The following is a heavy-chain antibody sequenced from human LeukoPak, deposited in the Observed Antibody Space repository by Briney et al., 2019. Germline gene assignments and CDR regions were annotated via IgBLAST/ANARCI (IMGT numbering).Heavy chain of an antibody. CDR1: GFTFSSYW. J-gene: IGHJ6*02. Sequence: GGSLRLSCAASGFTFSSYWMSWVRQAPGKGLEWVAYIKQDGSEKYYVDSVKGRFTISRDNAKNSLYLQMNSLRAEDTAVYYCARGTNWDYYYYGMDVWGQGTTVTVSS. CDR3: ARGTNWDYYYYGMDV. D-gene: IGHD3-16*01. V-gene: IGHV3-7*01. CDR2: IKQDGSEK.